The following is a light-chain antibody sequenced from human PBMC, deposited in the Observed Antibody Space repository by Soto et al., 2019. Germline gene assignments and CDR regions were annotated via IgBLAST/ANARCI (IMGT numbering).Light chain of an antibody. J-gene: IGKJ1*01. CDR3: QQYNNWT. CDR2: GAS. CDR1: QSVSRN. V-gene: IGKV3-15*01. Sequence: EIVLTQSPVTLSVSPGERATLSCRASQSVSRNLAWYQQKPGQAPRLLIYGASTRATGIPARFSGSGSGTEFTLTISSLQSEDFAVYYCQQYNNWTFGQGTKVDIK.